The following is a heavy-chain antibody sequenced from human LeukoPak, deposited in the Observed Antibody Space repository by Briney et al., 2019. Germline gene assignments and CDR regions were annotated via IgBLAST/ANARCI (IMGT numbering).Heavy chain of an antibody. D-gene: IGHD3-10*02. CDR2: VSGGGGST. CDR1: GFTFSSYA. Sequence: GGSLRLSCATSGFTFSSYAMSWVRQAPGKGLEWVSTVSGGGGSTWYADSVKGRFTISRDNSKNTLYLQMNSLRAEYTAVYYCATYVRGDFDYWGQGTLVTVSS. CDR3: ATYVRGDFDY. V-gene: IGHV3-23*01. J-gene: IGHJ4*02.